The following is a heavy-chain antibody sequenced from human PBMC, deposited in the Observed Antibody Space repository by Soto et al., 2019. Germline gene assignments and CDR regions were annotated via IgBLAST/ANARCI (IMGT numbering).Heavy chain of an antibody. CDR3: AHRVPYSSYWAVGWFDT. V-gene: IGHV2-5*02. Sequence: QITLKESGPLLVEPTQTLTLTCSFSGFSLTTGGVGVGWLRQAPGKALECLGIIYWDNDRRYNPSLKERLTIPMDASKTHVVLTMTYMEPVDTATYYCAHRVPYSSYWAVGWFDTWGQGTLVTVS. CDR1: GFSLTTGGVG. D-gene: IGHD2-21*01. J-gene: IGHJ5*02. CDR2: IYWDNDR.